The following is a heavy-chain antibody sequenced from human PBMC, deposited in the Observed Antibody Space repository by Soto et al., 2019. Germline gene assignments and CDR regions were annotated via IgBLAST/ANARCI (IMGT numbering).Heavy chain of an antibody. Sequence: QVPLQESGPGLVKPSQTLSLTCTVSGGSISSGGYYWSWIRQHPGKGLEWIGYIYYSGSTYYNPSLKSRVTMSVDTSENQFSLRLSSVTAADTAVYYCARKDSGYADYMDVWGKGTTVTVSS. CDR3: ARKDSGYADYMDV. J-gene: IGHJ6*03. V-gene: IGHV4-31*03. CDR2: IYYSGST. D-gene: IGHD5-12*01. CDR1: GGSISSGGYY.